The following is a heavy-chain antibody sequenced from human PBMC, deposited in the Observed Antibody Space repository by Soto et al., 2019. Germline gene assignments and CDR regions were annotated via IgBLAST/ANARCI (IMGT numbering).Heavy chain of an antibody. CDR1: GFTFSSYG. J-gene: IGHJ6*02. CDR2: IWYDGSNK. Sequence: PGGSLRLSCAASGFTFSSYGMHWVRQAPGKGLEWVAVIWYDGSNKYYADSVKGRSTISRDNSKNTLYLKMNSLRAEDTAVYYCAREERCSSTSCYTRMWGNYYYGMDVWGQGTTVTV. CDR3: AREERCSSTSCYTRMWGNYYYGMDV. D-gene: IGHD2-2*02. V-gene: IGHV3-33*01.